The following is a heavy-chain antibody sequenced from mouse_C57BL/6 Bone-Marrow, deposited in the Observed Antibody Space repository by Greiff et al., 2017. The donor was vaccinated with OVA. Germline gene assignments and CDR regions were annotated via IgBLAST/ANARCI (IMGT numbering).Heavy chain of an antibody. V-gene: IGHV1-55*01. CDR3: ARGTGMGNY. J-gene: IGHJ2*01. Sequence: VQLQQPGAELVKPGASVKMSCKASGYTFTSYWITWVKQRPGQGLEWIGDIYPGSGSTNYNEKFKSKATLTIDTSASTAYMQLSSLTAEDSAVYDCARGTGMGNYWGQGTTLTVSS. CDR1: GYTFTSYW. CDR2: IYPGSGST. D-gene: IGHD4-1*01.